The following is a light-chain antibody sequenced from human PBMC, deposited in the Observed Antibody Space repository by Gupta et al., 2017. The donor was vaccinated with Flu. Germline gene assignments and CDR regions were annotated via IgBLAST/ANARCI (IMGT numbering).Light chain of an antibody. V-gene: IGKV3-20*01. CDR2: GAS. Sequence: ELVLTQSPVTLSLSPGERATLPCRASQSVSSSYLAWYQQKPGQAPRLLIYGASSRATGIPDRFSGSGSGTDFTLTISRLEPEDFAVYYCQQYGSSPFTFGPGTKVDIK. CDR1: QSVSSSY. CDR3: QQYGSSPFT. J-gene: IGKJ3*01.